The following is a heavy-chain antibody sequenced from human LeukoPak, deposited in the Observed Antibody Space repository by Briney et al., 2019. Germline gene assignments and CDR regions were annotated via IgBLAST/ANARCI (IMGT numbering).Heavy chain of an antibody. CDR3: SSHSYMDV. Sequence: ASVKVSCKASGSTFTGYYIHWVRQAPGQGLEWMGLINPNSGGTNYAQKFQGRVTMTRDTSISTAYMELSRLSSEDTAVYYCSSHSYMDVWGKGTTVTVSS. V-gene: IGHV1-2*02. J-gene: IGHJ6*03. CDR1: GSTFTGYY. CDR2: INPNSGGT.